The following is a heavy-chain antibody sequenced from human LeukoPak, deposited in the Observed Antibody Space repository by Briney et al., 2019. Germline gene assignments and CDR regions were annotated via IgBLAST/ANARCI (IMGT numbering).Heavy chain of an antibody. D-gene: IGHD1-26*01. J-gene: IGHJ4*02. V-gene: IGHV3-23*01. CDR3: AKGKVNHLGALDY. Sequence: GGSLRLSCAASGFTFSSYGMHWVRQIPGKGLEWVSTISESGGGSYSGGGTYYGDSVKGRFIISKDGSTKTLFLQMDRLRADDTGIYYCAKGKVNHLGALDYWGQGALVTVSS. CDR1: GFTFSSYG. CDR2: ISESGGGSYSGGGT.